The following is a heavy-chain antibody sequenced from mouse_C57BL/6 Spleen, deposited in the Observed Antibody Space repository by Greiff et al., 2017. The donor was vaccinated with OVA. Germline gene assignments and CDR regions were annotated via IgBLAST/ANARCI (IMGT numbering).Heavy chain of an antibody. V-gene: IGHV5-17*01. Sequence: EVKLVESGGGLVKPGGSLKLSCAASGFTFSDYGMHWVRQAPEKGLEWVAYISSGSSTIYYADTVKGRFTISRDNAKNTLFLQMTSLRSEDTAMYYCARENWEEAYYFDYWGQGTTLTVSS. J-gene: IGHJ2*01. CDR2: ISSGSSTI. CDR3: ARENWEEAYYFDY. D-gene: IGHD4-1*01. CDR1: GFTFSDYG.